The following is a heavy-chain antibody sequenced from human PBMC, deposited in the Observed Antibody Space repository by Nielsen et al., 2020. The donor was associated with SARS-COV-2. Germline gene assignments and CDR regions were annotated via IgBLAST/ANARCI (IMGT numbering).Heavy chain of an antibody. CDR2: IKSKTDGGTT. CDR3: APTVAAPTLF. J-gene: IGHJ4*02. CDR1: GFTFSNAW. V-gene: IGHV3-15*01. D-gene: IGHD2-15*01. Sequence: GGSLRLSCAASGFTFSNAWMSWVRQAPGKGLEWVGRIKSKTDGGTTDYAAPVKGRFTISRDDSKNTLYLQMNSLRAEDTAVYYCAPTVAAPTLFWGQGTLVTVSS.